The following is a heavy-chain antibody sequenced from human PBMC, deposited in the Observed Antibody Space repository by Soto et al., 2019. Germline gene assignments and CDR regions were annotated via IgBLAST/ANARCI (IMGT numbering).Heavy chain of an antibody. CDR2: INPADSDT. J-gene: IGHJ6*02. CDR1: GYSFTSYW. Sequence: GESLKISCKGSGYSFTSYWIGWVRQMPGKGLEWMGIINPADSDTRYSPSFQGQVTISADKSINTAYLQWSSLKASDTAMYYCAKHLDHSGQNYYYGCGIDAWGQGTTVNVS. V-gene: IGHV5-51*01. CDR3: AKHLDHSGQNYYYGCGIDA. D-gene: IGHD6-19*01.